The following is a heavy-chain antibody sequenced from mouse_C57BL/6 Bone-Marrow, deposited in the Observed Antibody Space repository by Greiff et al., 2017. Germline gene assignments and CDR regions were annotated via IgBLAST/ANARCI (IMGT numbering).Heavy chain of an antibody. CDR3: ARWNITTVVYWYFDV. J-gene: IGHJ1*03. D-gene: IGHD1-1*01. CDR2: ISYDGSN. V-gene: IGHV3-6*01. Sequence: VQLQQSGPGLVKPSQSLSLTCSVTGYSITSGYYWNWIRQFPGNKLEWMGYISYDGSNNYNPSLKNRISITRDTSKNQFFLKLNSVTTEDTATYYCARWNITTVVYWYFDVWGTGTTVTVSS. CDR1: GYSITSGYY.